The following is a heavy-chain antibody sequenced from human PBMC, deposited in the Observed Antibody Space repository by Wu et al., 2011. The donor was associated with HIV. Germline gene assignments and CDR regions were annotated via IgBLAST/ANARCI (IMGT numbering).Heavy chain of an antibody. D-gene: IGHD3-16*02. CDR1: GGSFSSYV. V-gene: IGHV1-69*05. J-gene: IGHJ3*01. CDR2: IIPLFGTA. Sequence: QVQLVQSGAEVKKPGSSVKVSCKASGGSFSSYVISWVRQAPGQGLEWMGGIIPLFGTANYAQKLEGRVTITTDASTSTAYMELSSLRSEDTAVYYCARSPYRFWGFYPSHFDVWGQGTLLTVSS. CDR3: ARSPYRFWGFYPSHFDV.